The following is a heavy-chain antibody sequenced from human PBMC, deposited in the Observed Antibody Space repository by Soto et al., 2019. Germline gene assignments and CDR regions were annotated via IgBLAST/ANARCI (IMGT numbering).Heavy chain of an antibody. Sequence: ASVKVSCKASGYTFTSYGISWVRQAPGQGLEWMGWISAYNGNTNYAQKLQGRVTMTTDTSTSTAYMELRSLRSDDTAVYYCARVLNTIFGVVIVSLDYWGQGTLVTVSS. D-gene: IGHD3-3*01. CDR1: GYTFTSYG. CDR3: ARVLNTIFGVVIVSLDY. V-gene: IGHV1-18*01. CDR2: ISAYNGNT. J-gene: IGHJ4*02.